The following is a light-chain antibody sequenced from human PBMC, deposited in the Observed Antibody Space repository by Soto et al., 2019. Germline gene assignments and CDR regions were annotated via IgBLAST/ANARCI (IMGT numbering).Light chain of an antibody. CDR2: GAP. Sequence: IVMTQCPATLTVSPGEDVTLSCRASQSVPSRIAWYQQKPGQAPSLLIYGAPSRATGIPDRFSGSGSGTDFTLTISRLEPEDFAVYYCQQYGSSPLTFGGGTKVDNK. J-gene: IGKJ4*01. V-gene: IGKV3-20*01. CDR3: QQYGSSPLT. CDR1: QSVPSR.